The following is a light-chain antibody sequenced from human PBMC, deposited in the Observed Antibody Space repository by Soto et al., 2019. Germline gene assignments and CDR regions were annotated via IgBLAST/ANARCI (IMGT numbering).Light chain of an antibody. CDR3: LLSYNTVVI. V-gene: IGLV7-46*01. J-gene: IGLJ2*01. CDR1: TGAVTSGHY. CDR2: DTF. Sequence: QAVVTQEPSLTVSPGGTVTLTCGSSTGAVTSGHYPYWFQQKPGQAPKTLICDTFNTHSWTPARFSGSLLGGKAALTLSGAQPEDEAVYFCLLSYNTVVIFGGGTKLTVL.